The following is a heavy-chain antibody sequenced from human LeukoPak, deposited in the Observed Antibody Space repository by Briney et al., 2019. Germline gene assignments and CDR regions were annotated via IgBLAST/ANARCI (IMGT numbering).Heavy chain of an antibody. V-gene: IGHV4-39*07. CDR2: VYYDGST. D-gene: IGHD4-17*01. CDR1: GGSISRSTSY. Sequence: PSETLSLTCSVSGGSISRSTSYWGWIRQSPGKGLEWIGSVYYDGSTYYNPSLKSRVTISVATSKNQFSLRLRFVTGADTAVYYCATDHGDGFDFWGQGTLVAVSS. J-gene: IGHJ4*02. CDR3: ATDHGDGFDF.